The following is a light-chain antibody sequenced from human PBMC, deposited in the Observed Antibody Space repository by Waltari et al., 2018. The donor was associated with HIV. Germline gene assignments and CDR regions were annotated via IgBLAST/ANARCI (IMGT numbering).Light chain of an antibody. CDR2: AAS. V-gene: IGKV1-39*01. J-gene: IGKJ4*01. CDR3: QQSYSTGLT. Sequence: DIQMTQSPPSLSASVADRVTITCRASQSISSYLNWYQQKPGKAPKLLIYAASSLQSGVPSRFSGSGSGTDFTLTISSLQPEDFATYYCQQSYSTGLTFGGGTKVEIK. CDR1: QSISSY.